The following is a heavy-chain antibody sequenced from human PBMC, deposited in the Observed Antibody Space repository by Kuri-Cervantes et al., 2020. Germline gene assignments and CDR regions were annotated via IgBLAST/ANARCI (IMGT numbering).Heavy chain of an antibody. CDR3: ARDWSTVGGMDV. Sequence: GESLKISCAASGFTFNNYWMSWVRQAPGKGLEWVSYISSSSTIYYADSVKGRFTISRDNAKNSLYLQMNSLRDEDTAVYYCARDWSTVGGMDVWGQGTTVTVSS. CDR1: GFTFNNYW. D-gene: IGHD4-23*01. J-gene: IGHJ6*02. V-gene: IGHV3-48*02. CDR2: ISSSSTI.